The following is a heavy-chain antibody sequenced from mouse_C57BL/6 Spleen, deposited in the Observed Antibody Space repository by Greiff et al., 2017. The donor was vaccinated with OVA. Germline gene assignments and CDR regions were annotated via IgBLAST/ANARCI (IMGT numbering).Heavy chain of an antibody. CDR1: GYTFTEYT. Sequence: QVQLKQSGAELVKPGASVKLSCKASGYTFTEYTIHWVKQRPGQGLEWIGWFYPGSGSIKYNEKFKDKATLTADKSSSTVYMQLSRLTSEDSAVYFCARHEGSRLYCCGSSYFGGWGKGATVT. V-gene: IGHV1-62-2*01. D-gene: IGHD1-1*01. CDR3: ARHEGSRLYCCGSSYFGG. CDR2: FYPGSGSI. J-gene: IGHJ2*01.